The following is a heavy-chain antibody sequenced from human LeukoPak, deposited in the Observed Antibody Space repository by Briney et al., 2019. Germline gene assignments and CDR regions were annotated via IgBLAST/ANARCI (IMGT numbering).Heavy chain of an antibody. Sequence: ASVKASCKASGYTFTGYYMHWVRQAPGQGLEWMGWINPNSGGTNYAQKFQGRVTMTRDTSISTAYMELSRLRSEDTAVYYCARDTERSGGSCYSGFSDYWGX. CDR3: ARDTERSGGSCYSGFSDY. D-gene: IGHD2-15*01. CDR1: GYTFTGYY. CDR2: INPNSGGT. V-gene: IGHV1-2*02. J-gene: IGHJ4*02.